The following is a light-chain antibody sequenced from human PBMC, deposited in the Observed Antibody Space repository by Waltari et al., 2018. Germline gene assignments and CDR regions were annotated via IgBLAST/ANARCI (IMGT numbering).Light chain of an antibody. CDR1: ENIGSY. CDR3: QHTFETPYS. CDR2: ATS. Sequence: DIQMTQSPSSLSASLGARVTITCRASENIGSYLNWYQQRTGEAPKLLIYATSTVQTEGPSRFSGSGSRTDFTLTISSLQPEDFATYYCQHTFETPYSFGQGTKLESK. J-gene: IGKJ2*01. V-gene: IGKV1-39*01.